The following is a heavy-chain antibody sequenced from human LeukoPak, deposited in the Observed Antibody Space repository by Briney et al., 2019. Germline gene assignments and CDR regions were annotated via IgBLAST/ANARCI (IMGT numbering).Heavy chain of an antibody. Sequence: LGGSLRLSCAASGFTFSSYAMHWVRQAPGKGLEWVAVISYDGSNKYYADSVKGRFTISRDNSKNTLYLQMSSLRAEDTAVYYCARDVIRTYYDFWSGPAPTYYYYGMDVWGQGTTVTVSS. CDR1: GFTFSSYA. J-gene: IGHJ6*02. V-gene: IGHV3-30-3*01. CDR3: ARDVIRTYYDFWSGPAPTYYYYGMDV. CDR2: ISYDGSNK. D-gene: IGHD3-3*01.